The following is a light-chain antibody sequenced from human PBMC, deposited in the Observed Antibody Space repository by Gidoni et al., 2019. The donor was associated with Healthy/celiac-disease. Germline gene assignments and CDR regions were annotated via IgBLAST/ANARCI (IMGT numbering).Light chain of an antibody. V-gene: IGLV2-23*02. CDR1: SSDVGGYTF. Sequence: QSALTQPASVSGSPGQSITSSCTGTSSDVGGYTFVSWYQQHPGTAPLVMIYEVSKRPSGVSNRFSGSKSGNTASLTISGLQAEDEADYYCCSYVRSNTYVFGSGTKVTVL. CDR3: CSYVRSNTYV. J-gene: IGLJ1*01. CDR2: EVS.